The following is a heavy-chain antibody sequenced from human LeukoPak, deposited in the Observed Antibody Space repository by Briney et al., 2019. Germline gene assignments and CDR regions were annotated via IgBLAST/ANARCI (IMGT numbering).Heavy chain of an antibody. V-gene: IGHV3-33*06. J-gene: IGHJ6*02. D-gene: IGHD3-3*01. CDR2: IWYDGSNQ. CDR1: GFTFRSYG. Sequence: GGSLRLSCAASGFTFRSYGMHWVRQAPGKGLEWVAVIWYDGSNQYYSDSVKGRFTMSRDNSKNTLYLQMNSLRAEDTAVYYCAKFYDFWTNYYYGMDVWGQGTTVTVSS. CDR3: AKFYDFWTNYYYGMDV.